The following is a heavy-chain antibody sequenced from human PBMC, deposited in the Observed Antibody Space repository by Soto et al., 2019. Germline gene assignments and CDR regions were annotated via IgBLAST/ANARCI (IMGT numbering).Heavy chain of an antibody. CDR1: GFTFSNYA. Sequence: GGSLRLSCAASGFTFSNYAIHWVRLAPDRGLEWVAIISFDGNTDSYADSVKGRFTVSRDNSKNTVFLQMNSLRPEDTAVYYCARDNYGFFGVLVAASPSPYFDHWGPGTLVTVSS. J-gene: IGHJ4*02. D-gene: IGHD2-15*01. CDR2: ISFDGNTD. V-gene: IGHV3-30-3*01. CDR3: ARDNYGFFGVLVAASPSPYFDH.